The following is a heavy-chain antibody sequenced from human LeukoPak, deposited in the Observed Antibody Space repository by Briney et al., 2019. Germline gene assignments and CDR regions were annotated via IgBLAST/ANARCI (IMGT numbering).Heavy chain of an antibody. V-gene: IGHV3-74*01. D-gene: IGHD3-16*01. CDR1: GXTFRNYW. CDR2: INSDGSST. J-gene: IGHJ4*02. CDR3: AREGAPGGLDY. Sequence: PGGSLRLSCAASGXTFRNYWMHWVRQVPGKGLVWVSRINSDGSSTAYADSVRGRFTISRDKAKNTLSLQMNSLRAEDTAVYYCAREGAPGGLDYWGQGTLATVSS.